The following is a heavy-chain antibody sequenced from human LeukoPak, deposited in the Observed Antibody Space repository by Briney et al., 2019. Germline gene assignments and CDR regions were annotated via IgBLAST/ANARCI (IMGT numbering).Heavy chain of an antibody. CDR2: IYSGGST. J-gene: IGHJ4*02. CDR3: ARDAIDYGDYVFDY. CDR1: GFSFRDYA. D-gene: IGHD4-17*01. Sequence: PGGSLRLSCAVSGFSFRDYAMHWVRQAPGKGLEWGSVIYSGGSTYYADSVKGRFTISRDNSKNTLYLQMNGLRAEDTAVYYCARDAIDYGDYVFDYWGQGTLVTVSS. V-gene: IGHV3-53*01.